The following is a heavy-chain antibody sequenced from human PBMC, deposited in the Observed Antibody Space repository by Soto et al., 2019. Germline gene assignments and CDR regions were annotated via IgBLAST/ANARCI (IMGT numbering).Heavy chain of an antibody. CDR2: IINGGNT. CDR1: GGSLSGYY. J-gene: IGHJ4*02. CDR3: ARRVYYDVLTGWYFDS. V-gene: IGHV4-34*12. Sequence: SETLSLTCAVYGGSLSGYYWSWIRQPPGKGLEWIGEIINGGNTNYNPSHKSRVTISADTSKNQFSLKLTSMTAADTAVYYCARRVYYDVLTGWYFDSWGQGNLVTVS. D-gene: IGHD3-9*01.